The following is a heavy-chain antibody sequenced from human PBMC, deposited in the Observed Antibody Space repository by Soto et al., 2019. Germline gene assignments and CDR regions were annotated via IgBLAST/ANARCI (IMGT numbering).Heavy chain of an antibody. V-gene: IGHV5-51*01. Sequence: ESLTISLKGSGYSFTSYWIGLVRQMRGKGLEWMGIIYPGDSDTRYSPSFQGQVTISADKSISTAYLQWSSLKASDTAMYYCARQAYDFWSGYYENGMDVWGQGTTVTVSS. CDR3: ARQAYDFWSGYYENGMDV. D-gene: IGHD3-3*01. J-gene: IGHJ6*02. CDR1: GYSFTSYW. CDR2: IYPGDSDT.